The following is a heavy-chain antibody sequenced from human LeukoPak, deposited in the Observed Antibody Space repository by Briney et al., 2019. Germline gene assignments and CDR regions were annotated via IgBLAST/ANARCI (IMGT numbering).Heavy chain of an antibody. CDR2: INSDGSWT. CDR3: ARAHYYDSSGYFDY. D-gene: IGHD3-22*01. V-gene: IGHV3-74*01. CDR1: GNYW. J-gene: IGHJ4*02. Sequence: GSLRLSCAASGNYWMHWVRQGPGKGLGWVLHINSDGSWTSYADSVKGRFTISKDNAKNTLYLQMNSLRAEDTAVYYCARAHYYDSSGYFDYWGQGTLVTVSS.